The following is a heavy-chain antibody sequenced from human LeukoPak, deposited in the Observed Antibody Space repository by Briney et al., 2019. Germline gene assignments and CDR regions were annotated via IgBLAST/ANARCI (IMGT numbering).Heavy chain of an antibody. Sequence: SQTLSLTCAISGDIVSSNSAAWNWIRQSPSRGLEWLGRTYSRSKWYNDYAVSVKSRITINPDTSKNQFSLQLNSVTPEDTAVYYCARGPAIAVAGGYFDYWGQGTLVTVSS. D-gene: IGHD6-19*01. J-gene: IGHJ4*02. CDR1: GDIVSSNSAA. CDR2: TYSRSKWYN. V-gene: IGHV6-1*01. CDR3: ARGPAIAVAGGYFDY.